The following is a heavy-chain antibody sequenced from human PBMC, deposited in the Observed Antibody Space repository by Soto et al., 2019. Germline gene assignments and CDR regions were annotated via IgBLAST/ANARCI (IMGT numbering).Heavy chain of an antibody. CDR1: GGSISSGGYY. CDR3: ARVFRHHYYFDY. Sequence: SETLSLTCTVSGGSISSGGYYWSWIRQHPGKGLEWIGYIYYSGSTYYNPSLKSRVTISVDTSKNQFSLKLSSVTAADTAVYYCARVFRHHYYFDYWGQGTLVTVSS. J-gene: IGHJ4*02. V-gene: IGHV4-31*03. CDR2: IYYSGST.